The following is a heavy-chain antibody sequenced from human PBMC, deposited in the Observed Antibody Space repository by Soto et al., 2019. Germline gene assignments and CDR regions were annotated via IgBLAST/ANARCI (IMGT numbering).Heavy chain of an antibody. Sequence: GGSLRLSCAASGFTVSSNYMSWVRQAPGKGLEWVSVIYSGGSTYYADSVKGRFTISRDNSKNTLYLQMNSLRAEDTAVYYCARDGRFGELLPPPHGAFDIWGQGTMVTVSS. CDR2: IYSGGST. CDR3: ARDGRFGELLPPPHGAFDI. CDR1: GFTVSSNY. V-gene: IGHV3-66*01. D-gene: IGHD3-10*01. J-gene: IGHJ3*02.